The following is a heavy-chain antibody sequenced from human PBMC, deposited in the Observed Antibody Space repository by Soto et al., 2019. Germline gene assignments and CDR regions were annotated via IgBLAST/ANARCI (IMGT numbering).Heavy chain of an antibody. CDR2: IYYSGST. D-gene: IGHD6-6*01. Sequence: SEPLSLTCTVSGGSISSGDYYWSWIRQPPGKGLEWIGYIYYSGSTYYNPSLKSRVTISVDTSKNQFSLKLSSVTAADTAVYYCARSSESIAARRSKGNYYYYCGMDVWGQGTTVTVSS. CDR1: GGSISSGDYY. J-gene: IGHJ6*02. CDR3: ARSSESIAARRSKGNYYYYCGMDV. V-gene: IGHV4-30-4*01.